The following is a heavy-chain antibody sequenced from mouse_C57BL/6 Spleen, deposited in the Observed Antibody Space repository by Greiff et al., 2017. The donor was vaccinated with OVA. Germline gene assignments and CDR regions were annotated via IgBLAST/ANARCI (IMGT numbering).Heavy chain of an antibody. CDR3: ARVSYGSSYLDY. Sequence: QVQLQQPGAELVMPGASVKLSCKASGYTFTSYWMHWVKQRPGQGLEWIGEIDPSDSYTNYNQKFTGKSTLTVAKSSSTAYMQLSSLTSEDSAVYYCARVSYGSSYLDYWGQGTTLTVSS. D-gene: IGHD1-1*01. J-gene: IGHJ2*01. V-gene: IGHV1-69*01. CDR2: IDPSDSYT. CDR1: GYTFTSYW.